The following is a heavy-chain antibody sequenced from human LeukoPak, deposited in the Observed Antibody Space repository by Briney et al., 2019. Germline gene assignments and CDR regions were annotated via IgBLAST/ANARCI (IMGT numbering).Heavy chain of an antibody. J-gene: IGHJ4*02. D-gene: IGHD3-22*01. V-gene: IGHV1-2*02. CDR3: ARVDDSSGYHFDY. Sequence: ASVKVSCKASGYTFTGYYMHWVRQAPGQGLGWMGWINPNSGGTNYAQKFQGRVTMTRDTSISTAYMELSRLRSDDTAVYYCARVDDSSGYHFDYWGQGTLVTVSS. CDR2: INPNSGGT. CDR1: GYTFTGYY.